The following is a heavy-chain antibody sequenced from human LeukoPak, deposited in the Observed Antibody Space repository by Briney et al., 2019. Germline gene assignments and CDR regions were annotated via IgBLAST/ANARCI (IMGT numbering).Heavy chain of an antibody. V-gene: IGHV1-46*01. D-gene: IGHD3-3*01. CDR3: ARGAPVRFDFSSGLTALFDP. Sequence: ASVKVSCKASGYTFTKYYVHWVRQAPGQGLEWMGIINPSGGSTNYAQKFQGRVTMTRDTSTSTVYTELGSLRSEDTAVYFCARGAPVRFDFSSGLTALFDPWGQGTLVPVSS. CDR2: INPSGGST. J-gene: IGHJ5*02. CDR1: GYTFTKYY.